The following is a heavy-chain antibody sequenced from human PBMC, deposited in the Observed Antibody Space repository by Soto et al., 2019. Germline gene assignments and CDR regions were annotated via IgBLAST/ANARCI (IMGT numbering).Heavy chain of an antibody. CDR1: GFTFSSYA. D-gene: IGHD3-3*01. V-gene: IGHV3-23*01. Sequence: PVGSLRLSCAASGFTFSSYAMGWVRQAPGKGLEWVSAISGSGGSTYYADSVKGRFTISRDNSKNTLYLQMNSLRAEDTAVYYCAKDLGGITIFGVVRNWGQGTTVTVSS. J-gene: IGHJ6*02. CDR2: ISGSGGST. CDR3: AKDLGGITIFGVVRN.